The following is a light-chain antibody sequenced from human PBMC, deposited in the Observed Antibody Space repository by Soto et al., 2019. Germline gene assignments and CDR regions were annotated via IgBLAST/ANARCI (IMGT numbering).Light chain of an antibody. V-gene: IGKV1-5*01. CDR2: DAS. CDR3: EQYNSYTYS. Sequence: DIQMTQSPSTLSASVGDRVTITCRASQTISNWLAWYQQKPGKAPQLLIYDASSLGSGVPSRFSGSGSGTEFTLTISSLQPDDFATYYCEQYNSYTYSFGQGTKLEIK. CDR1: QTISNW. J-gene: IGKJ2*01.